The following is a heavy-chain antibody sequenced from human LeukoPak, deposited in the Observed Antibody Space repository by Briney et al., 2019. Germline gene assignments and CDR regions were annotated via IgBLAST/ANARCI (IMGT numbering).Heavy chain of an antibody. J-gene: IGHJ4*02. Sequence: PSETLSLTCAVYGGSFSGYYWSWIRQPPGKGLEWIGEINHSGSTNYNPSLKSRVIISVDTSKNQFSLKLSSVTAADTAVYYCARASGWYVYWGQGTLVTVSS. CDR1: GGSFSGYY. CDR3: ARASGWYVY. CDR2: INHSGST. D-gene: IGHD6-19*01. V-gene: IGHV4-34*01.